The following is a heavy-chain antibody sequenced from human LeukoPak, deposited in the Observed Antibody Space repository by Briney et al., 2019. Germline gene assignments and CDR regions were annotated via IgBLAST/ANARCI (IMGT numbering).Heavy chain of an antibody. D-gene: IGHD3-10*01. V-gene: IGHV3-23*01. J-gene: IGHJ4*02. CDR2: ISGSGGST. CDR3: AKDDGSGSYYISQAVFDY. CDR1: GFTFSSYA. Sequence: GGSLRLSCAASGFTFSSYAMSWVRQAPGKGLEWVSAISGSGGSTYYADSVKGRFTISRDNSKNTLYLQMNSLRAEDTAVYYCAKDDGSGSYYISQAVFDYWGQGTLVTVPS.